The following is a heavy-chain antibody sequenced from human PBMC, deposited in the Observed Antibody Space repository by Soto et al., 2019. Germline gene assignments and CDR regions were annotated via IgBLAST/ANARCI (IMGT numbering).Heavy chain of an antibody. V-gene: IGHV3-30-3*01. CDR1: GFTFSSYA. CDR3: ASPFIAAAGTVFDY. D-gene: IGHD6-13*01. CDR2: ISYDGSNK. Sequence: GGSLRLSCAASGFTFSSYAMHWVRQAPGKGLEWVAVISYDGSNKYYADFVKGRFTISRDNSKNTLYLQMNSLRAEDTAVYYCASPFIAAAGTVFDYWGQGTLVTVSS. J-gene: IGHJ4*02.